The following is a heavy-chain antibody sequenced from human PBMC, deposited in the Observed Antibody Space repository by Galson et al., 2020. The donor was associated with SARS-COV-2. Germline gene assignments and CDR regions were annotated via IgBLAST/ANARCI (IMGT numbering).Heavy chain of an antibody. CDR1: DFTFNKYT. Sequence: GGTLRLSCATSDFTFNKYTIHWTRQAPGKGPEWPPSMSSSGSPKSYATPVRGRFTLSRDDARNSPYLQMNSLSAEDTAVYYCARAVGTAVFYYWYFDLWGRGTRVTVSS. CDR2: MSSSGSPK. J-gene: IGHJ2*01. V-gene: IGHV3-21*01. CDR3: ARAVGTAVFYYWYFDL. D-gene: IGHD1-26*01.